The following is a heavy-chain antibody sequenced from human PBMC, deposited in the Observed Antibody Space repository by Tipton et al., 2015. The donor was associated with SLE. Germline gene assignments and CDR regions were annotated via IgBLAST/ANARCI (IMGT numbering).Heavy chain of an antibody. Sequence: SLRLSCAASGFSFDDHAMHWAGQTPGKGLGGVSGINWKSDITGYAGSVKGRFTISRDNAKNSLYLQMNSLRAEDTALYFCAKSQGYSGSSHDAFDMWGQGTMVTVSS. J-gene: IGHJ3*02. CDR3: AKSQGYSGSSHDAFDM. CDR2: INWKSDIT. CDR1: GFSFDDHA. V-gene: IGHV3-9*01. D-gene: IGHD1-26*01.